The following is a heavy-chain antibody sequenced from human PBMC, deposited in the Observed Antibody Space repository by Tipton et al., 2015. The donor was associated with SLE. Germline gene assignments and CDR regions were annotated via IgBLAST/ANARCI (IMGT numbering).Heavy chain of an antibody. D-gene: IGHD3-3*01. Sequence: GLVKPSETLSLTCTVSGGSITSHYWSWIRQPPGKGLEWIGYIYYSGTSNYNPSLKRRVTMSVDTSRNQFSLKLTSVTAADTAVYYCASLRLLRFWPEWLQDWGQGTLVTVSS. CDR1: GGSITSHY. CDR2: IYYSGTS. CDR3: ASLRLLRFWPEWLQD. V-gene: IGHV4-59*11. J-gene: IGHJ4*02.